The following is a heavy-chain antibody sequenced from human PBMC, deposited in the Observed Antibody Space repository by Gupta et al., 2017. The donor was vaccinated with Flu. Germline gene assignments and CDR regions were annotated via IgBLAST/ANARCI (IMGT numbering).Heavy chain of an antibody. CDR2: ISSSGSAT. J-gene: IGHJ4*02. CDR1: GFTFRNYA. D-gene: IGHD3-22*01. CDR3: ANHYDSSGYLVYVDY. V-gene: IGHV3-23*01. Sequence: EVQLLESGGGLVQPGGSLRLSCAASGFTFRNYALSWVRQAPGEGRDWVSAISSSGSATHYADSVKGRFSISRENAKNTLYMQMNSLRAEDTAVDYGANHYDSSGYLVYVDYWGQGTRVTVSS.